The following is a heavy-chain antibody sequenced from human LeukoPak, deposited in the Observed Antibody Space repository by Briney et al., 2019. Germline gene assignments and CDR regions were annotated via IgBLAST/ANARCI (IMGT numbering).Heavy chain of an antibody. D-gene: IGHD4-17*01. J-gene: IGHJ6*03. CDR1: NYSISNSLY. V-gene: IGHV4-38-2*02. Sequence: KPSETLSLTCSGSNYSISNSLYWGWLRQPPGKGLEWIGSIYRSGSTFYNPSLKSRVTISLDTSKNQFSLKLSSVTAADAAVYFCARGTYGYYMDVWGKGTTVTVSS. CDR3: ARGTYGYYMDV. CDR2: IYRSGST.